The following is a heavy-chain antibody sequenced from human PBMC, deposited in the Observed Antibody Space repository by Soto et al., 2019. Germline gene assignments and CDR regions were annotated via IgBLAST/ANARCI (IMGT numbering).Heavy chain of an antibody. CDR1: GFTFSSYA. J-gene: IGHJ4*02. CDR3: AKGTRSGGTYYCDY. D-gene: IGHD2-15*01. Sequence: GGSLRLSCAASGFTFSSYAMSWVRQAPGKGLEWVSAISGGGGSTFYADSVKGRFTISRDNSKNTLYLQMNNLRAEDTAIYYCAKGTRSGGTYYCDYWGQGTLVTVSS. V-gene: IGHV3-23*01. CDR2: ISGGGGST.